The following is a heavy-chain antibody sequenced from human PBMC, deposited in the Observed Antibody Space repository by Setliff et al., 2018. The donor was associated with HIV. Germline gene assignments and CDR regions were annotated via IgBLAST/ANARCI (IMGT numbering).Heavy chain of an antibody. J-gene: IGHJ4*02. CDR3: GGNGYYSIDY. V-gene: IGHV4-4*02. CDR1: GGSISSNW. D-gene: IGHD1-26*01. Sequence: LSLTCAVSGGSISSNWWGWVRQSPGKGLEWIGEIYHSGSTHYNPSLQSRVTISVDKSKSQFSLKLNSVTAADTAVYYCGGNGYYSIDYWGQGTLVTVSS. CDR2: IYHSGST.